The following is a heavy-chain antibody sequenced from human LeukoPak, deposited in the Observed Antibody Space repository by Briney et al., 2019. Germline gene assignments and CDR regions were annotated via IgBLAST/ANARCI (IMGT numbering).Heavy chain of an antibody. Sequence: GGSLRLSCAASGFTFDDYAMHWVRQAPGKGLEWVSGISWNSGSIGYADSVKGRFTISRDNAKNSLYLQMNSLRAEDTALYYCAKDSPGFGELPYYFDYWGQGTLVTVSS. CDR1: GFTFDDYA. D-gene: IGHD3-10*01. V-gene: IGHV3-9*01. CDR2: ISWNSGSI. J-gene: IGHJ4*02. CDR3: AKDSPGFGELPYYFDY.